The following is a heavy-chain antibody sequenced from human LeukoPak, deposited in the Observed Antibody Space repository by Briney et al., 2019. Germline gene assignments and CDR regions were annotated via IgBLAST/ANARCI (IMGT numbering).Heavy chain of an antibody. CDR1: GGSISSYY. CDR3: ARGPRDYYYYYMDV. V-gene: IGHV4-59*01. CDR2: IYYSGST. Sequence: SETLSLTCTASGGSISSYYWSWIRQPPGKGLEWIGYIYYSGSTNYNPSLKSRVTISVDTSKNQFSLKLSSVTAADTAVYYCARGPRDYYYYYMDVWGKGTTVTVSS. D-gene: IGHD5-24*01. J-gene: IGHJ6*03.